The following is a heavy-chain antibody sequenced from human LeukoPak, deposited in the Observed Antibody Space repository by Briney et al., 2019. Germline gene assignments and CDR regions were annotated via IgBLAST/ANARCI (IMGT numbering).Heavy chain of an antibody. CDR3: ARQGDPHSGSYYGNWFDP. Sequence: GESLKISCKGSGYRFTFWIGWVRQMPGKDLEWMGIIYPGDSDTRYSPSFQGQVTISADKSISTAYLQWSSLKASDTAMYYCARQGDPHSGSYYGNWFDPWGQGTLVTVSS. CDR1: GYRFTFW. D-gene: IGHD1-26*01. J-gene: IGHJ5*02. CDR2: IYPGDSDT. V-gene: IGHV5-51*01.